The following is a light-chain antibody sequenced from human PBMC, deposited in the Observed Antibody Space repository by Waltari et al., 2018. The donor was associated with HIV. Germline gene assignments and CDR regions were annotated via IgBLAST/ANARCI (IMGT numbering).Light chain of an antibody. Sequence: SYDLTQPPSLCLSPGQTAGTTCTASGLGEQPAYWYQQKPGQAPKLVIRKDTERPSGTPERFSGSSSGTTVTLTISGVQAEDEADYYCQAADTGGFYDVIFGGGTKLTVL. V-gene: IGLV3-25*03. CDR3: QAADTGGFYDVI. J-gene: IGLJ2*01. CDR1: GLGEQP. CDR2: KDT.